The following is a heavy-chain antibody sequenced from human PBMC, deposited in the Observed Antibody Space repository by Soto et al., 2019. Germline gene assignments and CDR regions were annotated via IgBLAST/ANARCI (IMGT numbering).Heavy chain of an antibody. D-gene: IGHD2-2*02. V-gene: IGHV4-61*08. CDR2: ASSTGST. CDR3: ARYCSNSNCYMLDY. J-gene: IGHJ4*02. Sequence: QLQESGPGLVRPSETLSLICTVSGASVTSAGYYWSWIRQPPGEGLERNGYASSTGSTNYNSALRSRVTMSLDMPKTQVYMRLDSVTSADTAVYYCARYCSNSNCYMLDYWGQGTLVTASS. CDR1: GASVTSAGYY.